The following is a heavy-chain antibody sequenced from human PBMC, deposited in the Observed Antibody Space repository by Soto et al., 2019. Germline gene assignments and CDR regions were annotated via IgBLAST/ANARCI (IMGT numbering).Heavy chain of an antibody. D-gene: IGHD2-2*01. CDR1: GYTFTSYG. CDR2: ISAYNGNT. J-gene: IGHJ5*02. V-gene: IGHV1-18*04. Sequence: ASVKVSCKASGYTFTSYGISWVRQAPGQGLEWMGWISAYNGNTNYAQKLQGRVTMTTDASTSTAYMELRSLRSDDTAVYYCARTPYCSSTSCFPLLWFDPWGQGTLVTVSS. CDR3: ARTPYCSSTSCFPLLWFDP.